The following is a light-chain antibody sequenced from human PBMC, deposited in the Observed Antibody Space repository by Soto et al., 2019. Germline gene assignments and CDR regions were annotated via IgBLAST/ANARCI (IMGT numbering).Light chain of an antibody. Sequence: DIQMTQSPSTLSASVGDRVTITCRASQSISSWLAWYQQKPGKAPKLLIYDASSLESGVPSRFSGSGSGTEFTLTISSLQPNDFATYYCQQYNSHPVWTFGQGTKVKIK. J-gene: IGKJ1*01. CDR2: DAS. V-gene: IGKV1-5*01. CDR3: QQYNSHPVWT. CDR1: QSISSW.